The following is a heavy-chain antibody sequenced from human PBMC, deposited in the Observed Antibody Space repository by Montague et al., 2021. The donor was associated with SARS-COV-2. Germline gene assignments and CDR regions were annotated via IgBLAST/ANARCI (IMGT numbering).Heavy chain of an antibody. Sequence: TLSLTCTVSGASISSGDSYCSWIRQHPEKLLELIGFTFHNGGSYYNPSLKSRVLILVDTSKNQFSLKLMSVTAADTAVYYCAKNWGSGITDYWFDPWGQGTLVTVSS. CDR3: AKNWGSGITDYWFDP. J-gene: IGHJ5*02. CDR2: TFHNGGS. D-gene: IGHD1-20*01. V-gene: IGHV4-31*03. CDR1: GASISSGDSY.